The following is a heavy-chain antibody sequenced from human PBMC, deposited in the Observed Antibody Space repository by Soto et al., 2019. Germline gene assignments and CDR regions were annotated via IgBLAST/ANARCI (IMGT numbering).Heavy chain of an antibody. J-gene: IGHJ4*02. D-gene: IGHD4-17*01. Sequence: PGGSLRLYCAASGFTFSSHAMSWVRQAPGKGLEWVSAISGSGGSTYYADSVKGRFTISRDNSKNTRYLQMNSLRAEDTAVYYCAKAPDGDQQPFFDYWGQGTLVTVSS. CDR1: GFTFSSHA. CDR3: AKAPDGDQQPFFDY. V-gene: IGHV3-23*01. CDR2: ISGSGGST.